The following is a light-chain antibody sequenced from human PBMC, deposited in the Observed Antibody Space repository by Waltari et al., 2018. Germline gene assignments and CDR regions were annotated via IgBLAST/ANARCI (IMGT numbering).Light chain of an antibody. V-gene: IGLV2-8*01. Sequence: QSALTQPPSASGSPGQSVTISCTGTSSDIGGYNYVSWYQQHPGKVPKLMIYEVTKRPSGVPDRFSGSKSCNPASLTVSGLQAEDEAEYYCCSYVGSNNDVFGGGTKLTVL. J-gene: IGLJ3*02. CDR2: EVT. CDR1: SSDIGGYNY. CDR3: CSYVGSNNDV.